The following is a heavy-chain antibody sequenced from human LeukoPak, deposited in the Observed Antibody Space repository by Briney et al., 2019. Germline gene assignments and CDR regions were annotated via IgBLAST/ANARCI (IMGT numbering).Heavy chain of an antibody. J-gene: IGHJ5*02. CDR2: IGGSGSST. CDR1: GFTFSNSD. D-gene: IGHD1-14*01. CDR3: AKSRLTPHP. V-gene: IGHV3-23*01. Sequence: GGSLRLSCAASGFTFSNSDMSWVRQAPGKGLEWVSDIGGSGSSTFYADSVKGRFTVSRDNSKNTLYLQMSSLRAEDTAVYYCAKSRLTPHPWGQGTLVTVSS.